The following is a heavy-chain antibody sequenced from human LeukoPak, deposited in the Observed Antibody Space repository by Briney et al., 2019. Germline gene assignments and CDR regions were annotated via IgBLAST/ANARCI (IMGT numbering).Heavy chain of an antibody. Sequence: SETLSLTCTVSGDSISSYYWSWIRQPPGKGLEWIEFIYYSGSTNYNPSLKSRVTISVDTSKTQFSLRLSSVTAADTAVYYCARAHDNYDSSGSYFDYWGQGTLVTVSS. J-gene: IGHJ4*02. CDR3: ARAHDNYDSSGSYFDY. V-gene: IGHV4-59*01. CDR1: GDSISSYY. CDR2: IYYSGST. D-gene: IGHD3-22*01.